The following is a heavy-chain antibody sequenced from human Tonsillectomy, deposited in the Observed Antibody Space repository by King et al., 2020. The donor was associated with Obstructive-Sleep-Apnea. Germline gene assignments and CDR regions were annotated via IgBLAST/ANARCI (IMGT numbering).Heavy chain of an antibody. Sequence: VQLVESGGGLVKPGGSLRLSCAASGFTFSSYSMNWVRQAPGKGLEWVSSIISRCSYIYYADSVKGRFTISRDNANNSLYLQMNSLRAEDTAVYYCARDGLRYCSSTSCYKDYWGQGTLVTVSS. CDR2: IISRCSYI. V-gene: IGHV3-21*01. CDR3: ARDGLRYCSSTSCYKDY. J-gene: IGHJ4*02. D-gene: IGHD2-2*02. CDR1: GFTFSSYS.